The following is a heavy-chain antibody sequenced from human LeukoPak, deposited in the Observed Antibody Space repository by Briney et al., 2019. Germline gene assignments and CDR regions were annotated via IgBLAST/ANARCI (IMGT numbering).Heavy chain of an antibody. Sequence: GGSLRLSCAASGFTFSSYGFSWVRQAPRKGLEWVSGISISGGATFYADSVKGRFIISRDNAKDSLYLQMNSLRVEDTAVYYCLRGDRRDYWGQGTLVTVSS. V-gene: IGHV3-21*06. CDR1: GFTFSSYG. CDR2: ISISGGAT. J-gene: IGHJ4*02. CDR3: LRGDRRDY.